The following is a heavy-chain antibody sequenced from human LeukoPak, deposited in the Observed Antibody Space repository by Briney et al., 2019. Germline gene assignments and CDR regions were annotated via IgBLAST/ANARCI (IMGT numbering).Heavy chain of an antibody. Sequence: GESLRLSCAASGFTFSSYGMHWVRQAPGKGLEWVAFIRYDGSNKYYADSVKGRFTISRDNSKNTLYLQMNSLRAEDTAVYYCAKGPSYYYGSGSQYYFDYWGQGTLVTVSS. D-gene: IGHD3-10*01. CDR3: AKGPSYYYGSGSQYYFDY. CDR1: GFTFSSYG. CDR2: IRYDGSNK. V-gene: IGHV3-30*02. J-gene: IGHJ4*02.